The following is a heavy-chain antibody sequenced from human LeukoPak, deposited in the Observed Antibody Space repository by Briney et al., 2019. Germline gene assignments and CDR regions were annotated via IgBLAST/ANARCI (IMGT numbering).Heavy chain of an antibody. J-gene: IGHJ4*02. V-gene: IGHV3-23*01. CDR3: AKDRDYSNWENYFDY. Sequence: GGSLRLSCAASGFTFSGYAMSWVRQAPGKGLEWVSDISGSGGSTYYADSVKGRFTISRDNSKNTLYLQMNTLRAEDTAVYYCAKDRDYSNWENYFDYWGQGTLVTVSS. D-gene: IGHD4-11*01. CDR2: ISGSGGST. CDR1: GFTFSGYA.